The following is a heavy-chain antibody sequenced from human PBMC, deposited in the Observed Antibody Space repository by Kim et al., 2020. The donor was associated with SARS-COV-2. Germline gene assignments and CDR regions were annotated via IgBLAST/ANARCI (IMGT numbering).Heavy chain of an antibody. J-gene: IGHJ4*02. CDR2: GSNK. D-gene: IGHD6-19*01. CDR3: ASGWDFDY. Sequence: GSNKYYADSVKGRFTISRDNSKNTLYLQMNSLRAEDTAVYYCASGWDFDYWGQGTLVTVSS. V-gene: IGHV3-33*01.